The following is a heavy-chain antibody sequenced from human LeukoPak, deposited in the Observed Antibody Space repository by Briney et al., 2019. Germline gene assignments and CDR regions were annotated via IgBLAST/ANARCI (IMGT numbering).Heavy chain of an antibody. CDR2: INHSGST. CDR3: ARGRSPLNRNSWFGP. Sequence: SETLSLTCAVYGGSFSGYYWSWIRQPPGKGLEWIGEINHSGSTNYNPSLKSRVTISVDTSKNQFSLKLSSVTAADTAVYYCARGRSPLNRNSWFGPWGQGTLVTVSS. V-gene: IGHV4-34*01. D-gene: IGHD3-16*02. CDR1: GGSFSGYY. J-gene: IGHJ5*02.